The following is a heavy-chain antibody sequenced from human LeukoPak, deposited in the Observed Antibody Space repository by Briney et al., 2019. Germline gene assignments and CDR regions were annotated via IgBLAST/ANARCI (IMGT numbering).Heavy chain of an antibody. V-gene: IGHV4-31*03. D-gene: IGHD3-22*01. CDR1: GGSISSGGYY. Sequence: SETLSLTCTVSGGSISSGGYYWSWIRQHPGKGLEWIGYIYYSGSTYYNPSLKSRVTISVDTSKNQFSLKLSSVTAADTAVYYCARGPLHYYDSSGYYYRRYYYYGMDVWGQGTTVTVSS. J-gene: IGHJ6*02. CDR2: IYYSGST. CDR3: ARGPLHYYDSSGYYYRRYYYYGMDV.